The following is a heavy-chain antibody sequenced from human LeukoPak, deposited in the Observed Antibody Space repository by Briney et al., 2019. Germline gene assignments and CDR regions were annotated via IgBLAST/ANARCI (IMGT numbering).Heavy chain of an antibody. CDR1: GFTFSNYG. Sequence: GGSLRLSCAASGFTFSNYGMQWVRQAPGKGLEWVAVISYEGSTKYYADSVKGRFTISRDNSKSTLYLQMNRLRAEDTAVYYCAKESGIRSYGAYFPHWGQGTLVTVSS. V-gene: IGHV3-30*18. J-gene: IGHJ1*01. D-gene: IGHD4-17*01. CDR2: ISYEGSTK. CDR3: AKESGIRSYGAYFPH.